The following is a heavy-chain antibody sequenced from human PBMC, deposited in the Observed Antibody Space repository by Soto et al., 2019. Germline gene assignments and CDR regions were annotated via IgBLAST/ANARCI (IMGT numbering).Heavy chain of an antibody. D-gene: IGHD4-4*01. Sequence: GGSLRLSCAAPGFMFSSFGIHWVRQAPGKGLEWVAVISYDGTYQYYDDSVKGRFTISRDNSGNTVALQMNSLRPEDTAVYYCAKQHSDLVIGAFDVWGPGAVVTVSS. V-gene: IGHV3-30*18. J-gene: IGHJ3*01. CDR1: GFMFSSFG. CDR2: ISYDGTYQ. CDR3: AKQHSDLVIGAFDV.